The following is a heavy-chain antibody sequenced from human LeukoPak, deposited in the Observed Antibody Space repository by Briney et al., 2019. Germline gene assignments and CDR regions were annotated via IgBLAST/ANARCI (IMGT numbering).Heavy chain of an antibody. J-gene: IGHJ4*02. V-gene: IGHV3-7*05. CDR3: ARRTRQLASDY. CDR1: GFTFCTYW. D-gene: IGHD6-13*01. CDR2: IKQDGSEK. Sequence: PGGSLRLSCAASGFTFCTYWMNWVRQAPGKGLEWVANIKQDGSEKYYVDSVKGRFTISRDNTKNSLYLQMNSLRAEDTAVYYCARRTRQLASDYWGQGTLVTVSS.